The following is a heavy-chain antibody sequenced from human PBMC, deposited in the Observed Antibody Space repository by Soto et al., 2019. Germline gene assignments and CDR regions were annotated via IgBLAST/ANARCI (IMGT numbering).Heavy chain of an antibody. CDR2: IDPSDSYT. CDR1: GYSFTSYW. D-gene: IGHD2-15*01. CDR3: ARLRVEMATIVVYYGMDV. V-gene: IGHV5-10-1*01. Sequence: PGESLKISCKGSGYSFTSYWISWVRQMPGKGMEWMGRIDPSDSYTNYSPSFQGHVTISADKSISTAYLQWSSLKASDTAMYYCARLRVEMATIVVYYGMDVWGQGTTVTVSS. J-gene: IGHJ6*02.